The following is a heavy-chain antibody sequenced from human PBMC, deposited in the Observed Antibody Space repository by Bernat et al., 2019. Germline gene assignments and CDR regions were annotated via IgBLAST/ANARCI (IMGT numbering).Heavy chain of an antibody. J-gene: IGHJ4*02. D-gene: IGHD3-3*01. CDR3: ARHPRYDFRGGHYSGPFDY. CDR2: IYHSGST. Sequence: QVQLQESGPGLVKPSGTLSLTCAVSGGSISSSNWWSWVRQPPGKGLEWIGEIYHSGSTNYNPSLKSRVTISVDKSKNQFSLKLTSVTATDTAVYYCARHPRYDFRGGHYSGPFDYWGQGTLVTVSS. V-gene: IGHV4-4*02. CDR1: GGSISSSNW.